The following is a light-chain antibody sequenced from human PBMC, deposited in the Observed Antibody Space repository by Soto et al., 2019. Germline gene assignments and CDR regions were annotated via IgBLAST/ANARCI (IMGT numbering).Light chain of an antibody. CDR2: GNF. V-gene: IGLV1-40*01. CDR3: QSSDSSLSGHVV. J-gene: IGLJ2*01. Sequence: QSVLTQPPSVSGAPGQRVTISCTGSSSNIGAGYDVHWYQQLPGTAPKLLIYGNFNRPSGVPNRFSGSKSGTSASLAITGLQAADEADYYCQSSDSSLSGHVVFGGGTKLTVL. CDR1: SSNIGAGYD.